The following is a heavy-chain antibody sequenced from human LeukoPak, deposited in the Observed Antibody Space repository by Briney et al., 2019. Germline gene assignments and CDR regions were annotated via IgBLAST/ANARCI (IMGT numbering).Heavy chain of an antibody. J-gene: IGHJ6*02. V-gene: IGHV1-2*06. CDR3: AREERNYYYGMDV. CDR1: GYTSTGYY. Sequence: ASVKVSCKASGYTSTGYYMHWVRQAPGQGLEWMGRINPNSGGTNYAQKFQGRVTMTRDTSISTAYMELSRLRSDDTAVYYCAREERNYYYGMDVWGQGTTVTVSS. D-gene: IGHD1-26*01. CDR2: INPNSGGT.